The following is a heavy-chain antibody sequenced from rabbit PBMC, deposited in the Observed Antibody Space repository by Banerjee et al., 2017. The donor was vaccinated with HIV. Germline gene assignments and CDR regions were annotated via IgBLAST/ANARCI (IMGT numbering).Heavy chain of an antibody. CDR1: GFSFSSGYW. Sequence: QEQLVESGGGLVQPGASLTLTCTASGFSFSSGYWICWVRQAPGKGLEWIGCIGAGSGATYYASWAKGRFTISKTSSTTVALQMTSLTAADTATYFCARGSAYELWGPGTLVTVS. CDR3: ARGSAYEL. V-gene: IGHV1S45*01. J-gene: IGHJ4*01. CDR2: IGAGSGAT. D-gene: IGHD6-1*01.